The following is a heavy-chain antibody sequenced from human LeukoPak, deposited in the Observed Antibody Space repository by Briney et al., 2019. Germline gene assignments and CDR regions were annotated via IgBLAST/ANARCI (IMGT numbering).Heavy chain of an antibody. CDR1: GGSISTYY. D-gene: IGHD3/OR15-3a*01. J-gene: IGHJ4*02. V-gene: IGHV4-39*01. CDR2: IYYTGNT. Sequence: SETLSLTCTVSGGSISTYYWSWIRQPPGMGLEWIGSIYYTGNTYYNASLKSQVSISIDTSKNQFSLKLTSVTAADTAVYYCARQTGSGLFILPGGQGTLVTVSS. CDR3: ARQTGSGLFILP.